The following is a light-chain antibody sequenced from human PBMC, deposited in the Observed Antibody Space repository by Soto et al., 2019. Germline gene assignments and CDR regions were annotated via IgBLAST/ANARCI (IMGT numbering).Light chain of an antibody. CDR3: GTWDSSLSAVV. CDR2: DNS. V-gene: IGLV1-51*01. CDR1: SSNIGNNY. J-gene: IGLJ2*01. Sequence: QSMLTQPPPVSAAPGQKVTISCSGSSSNIGNNYVSWYQHLPGTAPKLLISDNSERPSGIPDRFSGSKSGTSATLAITGLQTGDEADYFCGTWDSSLSAVVFGGGTKLTVL.